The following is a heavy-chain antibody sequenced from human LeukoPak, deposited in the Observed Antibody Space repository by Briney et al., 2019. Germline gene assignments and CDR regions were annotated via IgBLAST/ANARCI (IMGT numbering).Heavy chain of an antibody. CDR1: GVSMSSYY. CDR3: ARHDLRGGAFDI. Sequence: SETLSLTCTASGVSMSSYYWSWIRQPPGKGLEWIAYMHNNGNSNYNPSLKSRVTISMDTSNNHSSLKLTSLTAADTAIYYCARHDLRGGAFDIWGRGTLVTVSS. D-gene: IGHD2-21*01. J-gene: IGHJ3*02. CDR2: MHNNGNS. V-gene: IGHV4-59*08.